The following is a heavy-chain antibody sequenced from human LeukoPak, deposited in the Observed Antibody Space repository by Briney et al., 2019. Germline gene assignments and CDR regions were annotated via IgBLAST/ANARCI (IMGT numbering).Heavy chain of an antibody. V-gene: IGHV4-34*01. Sequence: SKTLSLTCAVYGGSFSGDYWSWIRQPPGKGLEWIGEINHSGRNDYNPSLKSRVTISIDTSKNQFSLNLNSVTAADTAVYYCARRQPLGIAARGGFDYWGQGTLVTVSS. J-gene: IGHJ4*02. D-gene: IGHD6-6*01. CDR1: GGSFSGDY. CDR3: ARRQPLGIAARGGFDY. CDR2: INHSGRN.